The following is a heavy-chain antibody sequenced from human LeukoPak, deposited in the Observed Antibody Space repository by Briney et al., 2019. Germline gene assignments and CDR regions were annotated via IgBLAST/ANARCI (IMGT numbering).Heavy chain of an antibody. CDR3: ARVVDHDYGDYYLDY. D-gene: IGHD4-17*01. CDR2: ISDDGYST. V-gene: IGHV3-23*01. CDR1: RFILDNYG. Sequence: GGSLRLSCAASRFILDNYGMTWVRQAPGKGLEWVSGISDDGYSTYYADSVKGRFTISRDNSKNTLYLQMNSLRAEDTAVYYCARVVDHDYGDYYLDYWGQGTLVTVSS. J-gene: IGHJ4*02.